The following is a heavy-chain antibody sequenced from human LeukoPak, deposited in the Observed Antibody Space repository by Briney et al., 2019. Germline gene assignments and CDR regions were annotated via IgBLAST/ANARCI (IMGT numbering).Heavy chain of an antibody. CDR3: AKNGYDFWSGYYY. V-gene: IGHV3-23*01. CDR2: ISGSGGST. D-gene: IGHD3-3*01. J-gene: IGHJ4*02. CDR1: GFTFGSYA. Sequence: PGGSLRLSCAASGFTFGSYAMSWVRQAPGKGLEWVSAISGSGGSTYYADSVKGRFTISRDNSKNTLYLQMNSLRAEDTAVYYCAKNGYDFWSGYYYWGQGTLVTVSS.